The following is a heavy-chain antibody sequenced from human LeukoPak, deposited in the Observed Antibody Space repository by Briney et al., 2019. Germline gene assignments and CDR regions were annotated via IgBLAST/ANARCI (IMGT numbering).Heavy chain of an antibody. V-gene: IGHV1-46*01. CDR1: GYTFTSYY. J-gene: IGHJ3*02. D-gene: IGHD3-22*01. CDR2: INPSGGST. CDR3: ARPETYYYDSSGYAFDI. Sequence: ASVKVSCKASGYTFTSYYMHWVRQAPGQGLEWMGIINPSGGSTSYAQKFQGRVTMTRDMSTSTVYMELSNLRSEDTAVYYCARPETYYYDSSGYAFDIWGQGTMVTVSS.